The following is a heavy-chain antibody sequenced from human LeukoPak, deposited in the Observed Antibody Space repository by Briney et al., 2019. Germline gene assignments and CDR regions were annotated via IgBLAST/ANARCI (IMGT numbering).Heavy chain of an antibody. Sequence: ASVKVSCKASGGTFSSYAISWVRQAPGQGLEWMGEIIPIFGTANYAQKFQGRVTITTDESTSTAYMELSSLRSEDTAVYYCARVWTGDQYSSSTRPKYNWFDPWGQGTLVTVSS. D-gene: IGHD6-6*01. J-gene: IGHJ5*02. CDR2: IIPIFGTA. V-gene: IGHV1-69*05. CDR1: GGTFSSYA. CDR3: ARVWTGDQYSSSTRPKYNWFDP.